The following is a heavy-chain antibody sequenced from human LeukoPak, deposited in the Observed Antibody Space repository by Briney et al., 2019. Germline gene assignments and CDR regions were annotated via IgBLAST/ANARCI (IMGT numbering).Heavy chain of an antibody. Sequence: GGSLRLSCAASGFTFNSYSMNWVRQAPGKGLEWVSAITGSGGRTYYADSVKGRFTISRDNSKNTLYLQMNSLRAEDTAVYYCAREDIVVVPAAMRSFRSAFDIWGQGTMVTVSS. CDR3: AREDIVVVPAAMRSFRSAFDI. J-gene: IGHJ3*02. CDR1: GFTFNSYS. CDR2: ITGSGGRT. V-gene: IGHV3-23*01. D-gene: IGHD2-2*01.